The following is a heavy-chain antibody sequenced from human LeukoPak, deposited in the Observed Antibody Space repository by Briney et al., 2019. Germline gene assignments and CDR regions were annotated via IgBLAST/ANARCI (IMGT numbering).Heavy chain of an antibody. J-gene: IGHJ4*02. Sequence: GESLKISCKGSGYNFSTYWIGWVRQMPGKGLEWMGIIYPGDSETRYSPSFQGQVTISADRSISTAYLQWSSLKASDTAMYYCARGRIAARPYYFDYWGQGTLVTVSS. D-gene: IGHD6-6*01. CDR3: ARGRIAARPYYFDY. CDR2: IYPGDSET. CDR1: GYNFSTYW. V-gene: IGHV5-51*01.